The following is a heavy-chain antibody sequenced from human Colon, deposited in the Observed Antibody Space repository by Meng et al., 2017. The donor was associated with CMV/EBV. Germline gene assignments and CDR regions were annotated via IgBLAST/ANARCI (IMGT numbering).Heavy chain of an antibody. V-gene: IGHV3-23*01. J-gene: IGHJ4*02. Sequence: EVQVLESGGGLAQPGVSLRLTCATSGFTFSTYAMSWVRQAPGKGLEWVSAISGGGDSTHYADSLQGRFTISRDGSTNTLSLQMNGLRADDTAVYYCARGSYTTSYEVDYWGQGTLVTVSS. CDR3: ARGSYTTSYEVDY. D-gene: IGHD2-2*02. CDR2: ISGGGDST. CDR1: GFTFSTYA.